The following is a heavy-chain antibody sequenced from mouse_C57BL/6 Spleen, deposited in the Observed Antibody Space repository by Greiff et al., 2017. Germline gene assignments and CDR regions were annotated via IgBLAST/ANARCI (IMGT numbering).Heavy chain of an antibody. V-gene: IGHV1-78*01. D-gene: IGHD2-4*01. J-gene: IGHJ4*01. CDR2: IYPRDGST. CDR1: GYTFTDHT. Sequence: VKLQESDAELVKPGASVKISCKVSGYTFTDHTIHWMKQRPEQGLEWIGYIYPRDGSTKYNEKFKGKATLTADKSSSTAYMQLNSLTSEDSAVXFCARSDDYDGYAMDYWGQGTSVTVSS. CDR3: ARSDDYDGYAMDY.